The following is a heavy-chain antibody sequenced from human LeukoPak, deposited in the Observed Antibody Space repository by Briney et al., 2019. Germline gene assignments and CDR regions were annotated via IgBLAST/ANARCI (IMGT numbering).Heavy chain of an antibody. CDR1: GFTFSSYG. Sequence: GGSLRLSCAASGFTFSSYGLHWVRQTAGKGLERVAVISYDGSNAYYADSVKGRFIISRDNSQNTLYLQMNSLRAEDTAVYYCAKDLGVGAYLLFDYVSSAFDHWGQGTLVTVSS. V-gene: IGHV3-30*18. J-gene: IGHJ4*02. CDR3: AKDLGVGAYLLFDYVSSAFDH. D-gene: IGHD2/OR15-2a*01. CDR2: ISYDGSNA.